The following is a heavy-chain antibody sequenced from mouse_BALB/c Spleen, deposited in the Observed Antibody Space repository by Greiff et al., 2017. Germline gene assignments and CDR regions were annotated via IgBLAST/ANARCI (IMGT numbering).Heavy chain of an antibody. D-gene: IGHD1-1*01. CDR1: GFTFSSYA. Sequence: EVQLVESGGGLVKPGGSLKLSCAASGFTFSSYAMSWVRQTPEKRLEWVASISSGGSTYYPDSVKGRFTISRDNARNILYLQMSSLRSEDTAMYYCARWPNYYGSSYLDYWGQGTTLTVSS. CDR2: ISSGGST. CDR3: ARWPNYYGSSYLDY. V-gene: IGHV5-6-5*01. J-gene: IGHJ2*01.